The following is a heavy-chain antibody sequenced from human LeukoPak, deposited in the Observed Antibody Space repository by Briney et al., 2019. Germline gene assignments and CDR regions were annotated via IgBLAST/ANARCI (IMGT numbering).Heavy chain of an antibody. CDR3: IRDFRSADL. Sequence: GGSLRLSCAASGFTFSTYPMNWVRQAPGKGLEWLSLISYDGSNKYYRDSVKGRFTISRDNAKNTVYLEMNSLSVEDTATYYCIRDFRSADLWGQGTLVTVTS. J-gene: IGHJ5*02. V-gene: IGHV3-30-3*01. CDR1: GFTFSTYP. CDR2: ISYDGSNK.